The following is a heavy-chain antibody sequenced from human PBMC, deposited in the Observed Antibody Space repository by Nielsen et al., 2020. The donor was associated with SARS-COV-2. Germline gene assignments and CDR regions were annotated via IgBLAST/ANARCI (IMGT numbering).Heavy chain of an antibody. CDR3: ARALYDTNWTYFDL. V-gene: IGHV4-61*08. Sequence: SETLSLTCSVSGGSISSGGYYWTWIRQPPGKGLEWIGNTHRIGNTNYNPSLKSRVTISLLTSKGQFSLKLSSVTAADTAVYYCARALYDTNWTYFDLWGRGNLVTVSA. CDR2: THRIGNT. J-gene: IGHJ2*01. CDR1: GGSISSGGYY. D-gene: IGHD1-1*01.